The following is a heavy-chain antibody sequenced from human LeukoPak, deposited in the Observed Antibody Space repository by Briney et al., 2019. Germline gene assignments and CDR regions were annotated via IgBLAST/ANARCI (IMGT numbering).Heavy chain of an antibody. CDR2: IIPIFGTA. CDR3: AKAYPPSGVAGTIFDY. J-gene: IGHJ4*02. CDR1: GGTFSSYA. V-gene: IGHV1-69*05. Sequence: SVKVSFKASGGTFSSYAISWVRHAPGQGLEWMGRIIPIFGTANYAQKFQGRVTITTDESTSTAYVELSSLRSEDTAVYYCAKAYPPSGVAGTIFDYWGQGTLVTVSS. D-gene: IGHD6-19*01.